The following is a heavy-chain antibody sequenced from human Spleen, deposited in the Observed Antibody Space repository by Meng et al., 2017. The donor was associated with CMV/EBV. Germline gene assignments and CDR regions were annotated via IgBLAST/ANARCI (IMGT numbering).Heavy chain of an antibody. Sequence: YNFNNYGITWVRQAPGQGLEWMGWITAYNGVTTYAQKFQGRVTMTTDTSTSTAYMELRSLTSDDTAVYFCARGGSSGWYYYYGVDVWGQGTTVTVSS. V-gene: IGHV1-18*01. CDR2: ITAYNGVT. J-gene: IGHJ6*02. CDR1: YNFNNYG. D-gene: IGHD6-19*01. CDR3: ARGGSSGWYYYYGVDV.